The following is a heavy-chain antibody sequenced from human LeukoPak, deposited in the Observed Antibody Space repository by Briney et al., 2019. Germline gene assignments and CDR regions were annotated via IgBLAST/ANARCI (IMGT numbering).Heavy chain of an antibody. Sequence: SETLSLTCTVSGGSISSYYWSWVRQPAGKGLEWIGRIYTSGSTNYNPSLKSRVTMSVDTSTNQFSLKLSSVTAADTAVYYCARGVTKFSWFDPWGQGTLVTVSS. CDR1: GGSISSYY. J-gene: IGHJ5*02. D-gene: IGHD3-10*02. CDR2: IYTSGST. CDR3: ARGVTKFSWFDP. V-gene: IGHV4-4*07.